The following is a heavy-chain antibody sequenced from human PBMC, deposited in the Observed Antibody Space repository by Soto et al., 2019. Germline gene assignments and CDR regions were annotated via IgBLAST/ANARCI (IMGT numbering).Heavy chain of an antibody. D-gene: IGHD3-3*01. Sequence: PSETLSLTCTVSGGSISSYYWGWIRQPPGKGLEWIGYIYYSGSTNYNPSLKSRVTISVDTSKNQFSLKLSSVTAADTAVYYCARSAAYYDFWSGYYKWDYCYGMDVWGQGTTVTVSS. J-gene: IGHJ6*02. CDR2: IYYSGST. CDR1: GGSISSYY. CDR3: ARSAAYYDFWSGYYKWDYCYGMDV. V-gene: IGHV4-59*01.